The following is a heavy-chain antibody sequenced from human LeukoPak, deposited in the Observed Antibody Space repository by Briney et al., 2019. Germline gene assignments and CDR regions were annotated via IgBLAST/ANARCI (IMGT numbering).Heavy chain of an antibody. V-gene: IGHV4-4*02. Sequence: PSETLSLTCAVSGGFISSSNWWSWVRQPPGKGLEWIGEIYHSGSTNYNPSLKSRVTISVDKSKNQFSLKLSSVTAADTAVYYCARALPVGYCSSTSCHALAYYYYGMDVWGQGTTVTVSS. CDR2: IYHSGST. CDR3: ARALPVGYCSSTSCHALAYYYYGMDV. CDR1: GGFISSSNW. D-gene: IGHD2-2*01. J-gene: IGHJ6*02.